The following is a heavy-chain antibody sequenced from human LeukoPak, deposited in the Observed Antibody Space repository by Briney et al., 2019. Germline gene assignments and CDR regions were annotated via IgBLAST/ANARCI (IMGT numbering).Heavy chain of an antibody. Sequence: PSETLSLTCTVSGGSISSYYWSWIRQPAGKGLEWIGRIYTSGSTNYNPSLKSRVTMSVDTSKNQFSLKLSSVTAADTAVYYCARDKQYQLLTRRATINWFDPWGQGTLDTVSS. J-gene: IGHJ5*02. CDR1: GGSISSYY. V-gene: IGHV4-4*07. CDR2: IYTSGST. D-gene: IGHD2-2*01. CDR3: ARDKQYQLLTRRATINWFDP.